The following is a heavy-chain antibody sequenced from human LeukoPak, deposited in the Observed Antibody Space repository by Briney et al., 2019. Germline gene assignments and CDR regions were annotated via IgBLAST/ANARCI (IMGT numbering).Heavy chain of an antibody. CDR1: GFSFGDYP. CDR3: LRALAATVGQWYFDY. Sequence: GGSLRLSCTGSGFSFGDYPMSWVRQAPGKGLEWRGFITRKGYVETAEYAASVGGRFTISRDDSHSIAYLQLNNLQTDDTAVYYCLRALAATVGQWYFDYSGQGTLVTVSS. D-gene: IGHD6-19*01. CDR2: ITRKGYVETA. V-gene: IGHV3-49*04. J-gene: IGHJ4*02.